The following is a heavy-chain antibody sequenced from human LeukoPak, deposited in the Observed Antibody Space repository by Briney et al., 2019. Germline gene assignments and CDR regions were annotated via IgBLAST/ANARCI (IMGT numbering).Heavy chain of an antibody. CDR3: VITSATGPLDY. CDR2: ISGDGGNT. D-gene: IGHD1-14*01. J-gene: IGHJ4*02. V-gene: IGHV3-64D*09. CDR1: GFTFSYYA. Sequence: PGGSLRLSSSASGFTFSYYAMHWVRQAPGKGLEYVSAISGDGGNTYYADSLKGRFTISRDNSKNTLHLQMSSLTVEDTAVYYCVITSATGPLDYWGQGTLVTVSS.